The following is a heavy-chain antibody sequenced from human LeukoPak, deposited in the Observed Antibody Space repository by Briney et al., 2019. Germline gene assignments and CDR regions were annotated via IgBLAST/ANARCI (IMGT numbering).Heavy chain of an antibody. CDR3: ASGQLWYHNFDY. CDR1: GGSISSYY. J-gene: IGHJ4*02. CDR2: IYTSGST. D-gene: IGHD5-18*01. V-gene: IGHV4-4*07. Sequence: PSETLSLTCTVSGGSISSYYWSWIWEPAGKGLEWIGRIYTSGSTNYNPSLKSRVTMSVDTSKNQFSLKLSSVTAADTAVYYCASGQLWYHNFDYWGQGTLVTVSS.